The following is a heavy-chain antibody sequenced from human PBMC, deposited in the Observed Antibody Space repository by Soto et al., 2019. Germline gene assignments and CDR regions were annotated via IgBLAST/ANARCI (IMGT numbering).Heavy chain of an antibody. CDR1: GFTFSSYS. CDR3: ARPGRRFLEWLFPYYYYYYMDV. D-gene: IGHD3-3*01. Sequence: GGSLRLSCAASGFTFSSYSMNWVRQAPGKGLEWVSSISSSSSYIYYADSVKGRFTISRDNAKNSLYLQMNSLRAEDTAVYYCARPGRRFLEWLFPYYYYYYMDVWGKGTTVTVSS. CDR2: ISSSSSYI. V-gene: IGHV3-21*01. J-gene: IGHJ6*03.